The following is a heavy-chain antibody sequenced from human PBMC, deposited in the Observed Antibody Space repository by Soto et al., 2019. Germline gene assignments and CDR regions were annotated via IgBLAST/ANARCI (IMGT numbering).Heavy chain of an antibody. J-gene: IGHJ6*02. D-gene: IGHD3-16*01. CDR3: AKDIMIYYYYYGMDV. CDR1: GFTFSSYG. V-gene: IGHV3-30*18. CDR2: ISYDGSNK. Sequence: SLRLSCAASGFTFSSYGMHWVRQAPGKGLEWVAVISYDGSNKYYADSVKGRFTISRDNSENTLYLQMNSLRAEDTAVYYCAKDIMIYYYYYGMDVWGQGTTVTVSS.